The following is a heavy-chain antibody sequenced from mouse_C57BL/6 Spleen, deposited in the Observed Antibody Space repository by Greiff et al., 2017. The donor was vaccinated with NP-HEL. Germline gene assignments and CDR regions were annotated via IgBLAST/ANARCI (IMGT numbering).Heavy chain of an antibody. CDR2: IRNKANGYTT. J-gene: IGHJ2*01. CDR3: ARYDYDGVDY. Sequence: EVKVVESGGGLVQPGGSLSLSCAASGFTFTDYYMSWVRQPPGKALEWLGFIRNKANGYTTEYSASVKGRFTISRDNSQSILYLQMNAQRAEDSATYYCARYDYDGVDYWGQGTTLTVSS. V-gene: IGHV7-3*01. D-gene: IGHD2-4*01. CDR1: GFTFTDYY.